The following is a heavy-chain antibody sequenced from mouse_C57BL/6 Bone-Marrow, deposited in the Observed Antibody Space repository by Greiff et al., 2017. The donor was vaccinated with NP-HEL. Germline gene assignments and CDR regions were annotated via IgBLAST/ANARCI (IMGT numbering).Heavy chain of an antibody. Sequence: EVKVVESGGGLVKPGGSLKLSCAASGFTFSSYAMSWVRQTPEKRLEWVATISDGGSYTYYPDNVKGRFTISRDNAKNNLYLQMSHLKSEDTAMYYCARDRRAFDYWGQGTTLTVSS. V-gene: IGHV5-4*01. CDR2: ISDGGSYT. CDR3: ARDRRAFDY. CDR1: GFTFSSYA. D-gene: IGHD3-3*01. J-gene: IGHJ2*01.